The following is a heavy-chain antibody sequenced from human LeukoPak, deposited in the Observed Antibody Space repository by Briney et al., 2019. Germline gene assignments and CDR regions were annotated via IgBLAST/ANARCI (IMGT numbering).Heavy chain of an antibody. Sequence: PSETLSLTCTVSGGSISSSSYYWGWIRQPPGKGLEWIGSIYYSGSTYYNPSLKGRVTISVDTSKNQFSLKLSSVTAADTAVYYCARHSGSPSRYTAEDDAFDIWGQGTMVTVSS. V-gene: IGHV4-39*01. CDR3: ARHSGSPSRYTAEDDAFDI. CDR1: GGSISSSSYY. J-gene: IGHJ3*02. CDR2: IYYSGST. D-gene: IGHD1-26*01.